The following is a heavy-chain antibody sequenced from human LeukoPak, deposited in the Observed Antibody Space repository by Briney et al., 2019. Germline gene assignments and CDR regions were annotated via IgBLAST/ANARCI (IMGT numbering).Heavy chain of an antibody. J-gene: IGHJ1*01. D-gene: IGHD2-2*01. V-gene: IGHV3-23*01. Sequence: GGSLRLSCVVSGFIFSGYGMHWVRQAPGKGLEWVSAISGSGGSTYYADSVKGRFTISRDNSKNTLYLQMNSLRAEDTAVYYCAKESPSAYCSSTSCYEQHWGQGTLVTVSS. CDR1: GFIFSGYG. CDR2: ISGSGGST. CDR3: AKESPSAYCSSTSCYEQH.